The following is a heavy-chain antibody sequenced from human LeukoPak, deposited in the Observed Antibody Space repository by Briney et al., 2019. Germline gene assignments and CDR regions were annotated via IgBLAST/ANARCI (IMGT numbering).Heavy chain of an antibody. Sequence: SETLSLTCTVSGGSISSSSYYWGWIRRPPGKGLEWIGSIYYSGSTYYNPSLKSRVTISVDTSKNQFSLKLSSVTAADTAVYYCARKIGPFDYWGQGTLVTVSS. CDR1: GGSISSSSYY. CDR3: ARKIGPFDY. D-gene: IGHD2-21*01. J-gene: IGHJ4*02. CDR2: IYYSGST. V-gene: IGHV4-39*07.